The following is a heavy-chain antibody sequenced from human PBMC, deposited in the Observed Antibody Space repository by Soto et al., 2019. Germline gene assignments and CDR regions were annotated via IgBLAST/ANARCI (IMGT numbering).Heavy chain of an antibody. D-gene: IGHD3-16*02. J-gene: IGHJ4*02. CDR2: IYHSGST. V-gene: IGHV4-30-2*01. CDR3: ARAPPLY. Sequence: QLQLQESGSGLVKPSQTLSLTCAVSGGSISSGGYSWSWIRQPPGKGLEWIGYIYHSGSTYYNPSPKIRFTISADTSKTHFSLTLRSVTAAATVVYYCARAPPLYWGQGTLVTVSS. CDR1: GGSISSGGYS.